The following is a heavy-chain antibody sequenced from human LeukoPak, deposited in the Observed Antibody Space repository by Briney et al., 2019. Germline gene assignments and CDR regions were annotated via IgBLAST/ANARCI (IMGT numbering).Heavy chain of an antibody. CDR2: IKQDGSEK. D-gene: IGHD3-10*01. CDR1: GFTFSSYW. CDR3: TRGARFGELYSWFDP. Sequence: PGGSLRLSCAASGFTFSSYWMSWVRQAPGKGLEWVANIKQDGSEKYYVDSVKGRFTISRDNAKNSLYLQMSSLRADDAALYYCTRGARFGELYSWFDPWGLGTLVTVSS. V-gene: IGHV3-7*01. J-gene: IGHJ5*02.